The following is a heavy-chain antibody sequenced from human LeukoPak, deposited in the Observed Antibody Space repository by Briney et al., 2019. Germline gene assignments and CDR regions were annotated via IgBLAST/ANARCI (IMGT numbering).Heavy chain of an antibody. J-gene: IGHJ4*02. CDR2: IKQDGSER. CDR3: ARGITMAN. Sequence: GGSLRLSCAASGFTFSSYAMSWVRQAPGKGLEWVANIKQDGSERDYVDSVKGRFTISRDDAKNSLYLQMNSLRAEDTAVYYCARGITMANWGQGTLVTVSS. D-gene: IGHD3-10*01. CDR1: GFTFSSYA. V-gene: IGHV3-7*04.